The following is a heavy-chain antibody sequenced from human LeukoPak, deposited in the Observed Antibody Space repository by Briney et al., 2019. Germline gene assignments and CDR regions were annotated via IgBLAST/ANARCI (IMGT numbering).Heavy chain of an antibody. CDR1: GFTFSNYW. D-gene: IGHD4/OR15-4a*01. CDR2: IRSKPNNYAT. CDR3: TRHLIGATPFDY. Sequence: GGSLRLSCVASGFTFSNYWMYWVRQASGKGLEWVGRIRSKPNNYATAYTASVKGRFTISRDDSKNTAYLQMNSLNTEDTAMYYCTRHLIGATPFDYWGQGTLVSVSS. V-gene: IGHV3-73*01. J-gene: IGHJ4*02.